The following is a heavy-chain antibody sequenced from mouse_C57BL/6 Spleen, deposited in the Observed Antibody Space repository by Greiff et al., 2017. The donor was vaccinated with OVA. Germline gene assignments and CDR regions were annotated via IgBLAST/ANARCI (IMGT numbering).Heavy chain of an antibody. D-gene: IGHD1-1*01. CDR2: IFPGSGST. CDR1: GYTFTDYY. Sequence: QVQLKESGPELVKPGASVKISCKASGYTFTDYYINWVKQRPGQGLEWIGWIFPGSGSTYYNEKFKGKATLTVDKSSSTAYMLLSSLTSEDSAVYFCARENYYGSSYYAMDYWGQGTSVTVSS. CDR3: ARENYYGSSYYAMDY. J-gene: IGHJ4*01. V-gene: IGHV1-75*01.